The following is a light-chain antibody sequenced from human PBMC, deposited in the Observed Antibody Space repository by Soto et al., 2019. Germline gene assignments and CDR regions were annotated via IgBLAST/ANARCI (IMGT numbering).Light chain of an antibody. V-gene: IGKV3-20*01. J-gene: IGKJ1*01. Sequence: EIVLTQSPGTLSLSPGERATLSCRASQSVSSNYLVWYQQKPGQAPRLLIYGAYNRATGIQDRFSGSGSGTDFTLTIRRLEPEDFAVYYCQQYGSSSETFGQGTKVDIK. CDR1: QSVSSNY. CDR3: QQYGSSSET. CDR2: GAY.